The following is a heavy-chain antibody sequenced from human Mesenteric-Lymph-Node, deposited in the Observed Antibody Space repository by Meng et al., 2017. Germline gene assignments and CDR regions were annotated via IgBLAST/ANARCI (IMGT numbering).Heavy chain of an antibody. Sequence: GESLKISCAASGFTFSSYGMHWVRQAPGKGLEWVAVIWYDGSNKYYADSVKGRFTISRDNSKNTLYLQMNSLRADDTAVYYCTKLIDYGDTLGSAYWGQGTLVTVSS. CDR3: TKLIDYGDTLGSAY. D-gene: IGHD4-17*01. CDR1: GFTFSSYG. CDR2: IWYDGSNK. V-gene: IGHV3-33*06. J-gene: IGHJ4*02.